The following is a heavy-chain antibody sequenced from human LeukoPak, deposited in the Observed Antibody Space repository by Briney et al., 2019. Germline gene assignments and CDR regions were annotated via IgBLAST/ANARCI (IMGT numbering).Heavy chain of an antibody. CDR3: AKDLWAYYDSSGYYGFHLATD. V-gene: IGHV3-33*06. D-gene: IGHD3-22*01. J-gene: IGHJ4*02. CDR1: GFTFSSYA. Sequence: GRSLRLSCAASGFTFSSYAMHWVRQAPGKGLEWVAVIWYDASNKYYADSVKGRFTISRDNSKNTLYLQMNSLRAEDTAVYYCAKDLWAYYDSSGYYGFHLATDWGQGTLVTVSS. CDR2: IWYDASNK.